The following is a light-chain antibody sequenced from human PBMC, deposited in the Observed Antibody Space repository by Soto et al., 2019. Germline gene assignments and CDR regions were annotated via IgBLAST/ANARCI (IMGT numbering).Light chain of an antibody. CDR2: YDS. Sequence: ELTQPPSVSVAPGKTARITCGGNNIGSKSVHWYQQKPGQAPVLVIYYDSDRPSGIPERFSGSNSGNTATLTISRVEAGDEADYYCQVWDSSSDRVFGTGTKLTVL. V-gene: IGLV3-21*04. CDR1: NIGSKS. J-gene: IGLJ1*01. CDR3: QVWDSSSDRV.